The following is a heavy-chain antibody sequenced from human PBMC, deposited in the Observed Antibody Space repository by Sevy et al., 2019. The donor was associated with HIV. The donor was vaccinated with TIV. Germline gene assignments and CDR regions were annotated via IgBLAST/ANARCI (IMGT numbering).Heavy chain of an antibody. CDR1: GLILRDRA. CDR3: VIGIDSGGANF. Sequence: GGSLRLSCTASGLILRDRAMHWVRQTPGKGLEWVSGMAMYSGSEDYADFVKGRFTISRDNAKNSLNLQMDSLTLEDTALYYCVIGIDSGGANFWGQGTLVTVSS. J-gene: IGHJ1*01. CDR2: MAMYSGSE. D-gene: IGHD2-21*01. V-gene: IGHV3-9*01.